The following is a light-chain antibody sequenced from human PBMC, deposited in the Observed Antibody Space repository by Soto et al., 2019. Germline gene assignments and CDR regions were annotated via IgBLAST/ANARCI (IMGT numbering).Light chain of an antibody. Sequence: QSVLTQPASVSGSPGQTITISCTGTSSDFGGYNYVSWYQQHPGKAPKLMIYDVSNRPSGVSNRFSGSKSGNTASLTISGLQAEDEDDYYCSSYTSSSTYYVFGTGTKVTVL. CDR2: DVS. J-gene: IGLJ1*01. CDR1: SSDFGGYNY. V-gene: IGLV2-14*01. CDR3: SSYTSSSTYYV.